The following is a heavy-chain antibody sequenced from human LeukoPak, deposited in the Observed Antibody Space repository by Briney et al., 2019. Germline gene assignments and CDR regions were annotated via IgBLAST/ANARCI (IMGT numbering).Heavy chain of an antibody. V-gene: IGHV1-2*02. CDR1: GYTFTGYY. CDR2: INPNSGGT. J-gene: IGHJ6*03. D-gene: IGHD3-10*01. CDR3: ARVRWFGEGNYMDV. Sequence: ASVKVSCKASGYTFTGYYMHWVRQAPGQGLEWMGWINPNSGGTNYAQKFQGRVTMTRDTSISTAYLELGKLRSEDTAVYYCARVRWFGEGNYMDVWGTGTAVTVSS.